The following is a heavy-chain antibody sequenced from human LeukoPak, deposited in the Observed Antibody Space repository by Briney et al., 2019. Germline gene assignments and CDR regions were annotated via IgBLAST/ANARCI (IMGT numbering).Heavy chain of an antibody. CDR2: IYPGDSGT. Sequence: GGSLKNSCKGFWYNFTSYWIGWGGPMPGESLGWMGIIYPGDSGTRYSPSFQGQVTISADKSISTAYLQWSSLKASDTAKYYCARCQMVNAFDYWGQGTLVTVSS. CDR3: ARCQMVNAFDY. J-gene: IGHJ4*02. V-gene: IGHV5-51*01. CDR1: WYNFTSYW. D-gene: IGHD5-24*01.